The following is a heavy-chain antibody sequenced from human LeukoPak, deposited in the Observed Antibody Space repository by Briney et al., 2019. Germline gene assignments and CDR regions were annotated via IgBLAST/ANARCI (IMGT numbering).Heavy chain of an antibody. D-gene: IGHD2-2*03. J-gene: IGHJ4*02. CDR3: ARSQRMGIVVVPAAMPPPFDC. V-gene: IGHV4-34*01. Sequence: SETLSLTCAVYGGSFSGYYWSWIRQPPGKGLEWIGEINHSGSTNYNPSLKSRVTISVDTSKNQFSLKLSSVTAADTAVYYCARSQRMGIVVVPAAMPPPFDCWGQGTLVTVSS. CDR1: GGSFSGYY. CDR2: INHSGST.